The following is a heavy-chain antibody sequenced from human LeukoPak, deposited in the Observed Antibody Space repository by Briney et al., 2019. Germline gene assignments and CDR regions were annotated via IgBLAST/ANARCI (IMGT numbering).Heavy chain of an antibody. CDR3: ARAVDATVTTYFDY. CDR2: ISAYNGNT. V-gene: IGHV1-18*01. D-gene: IGHD4-17*01. CDR1: GYTFTSYG. J-gene: IGHJ4*02. Sequence: ASVKVSCKASGYTFTSYGISWVRQAPGQGLEWMGWISAYNGNTNYAQKLQGRVTITADESTSTAYMELSSLRSEDTAVYYCARAVDATVTTYFDYWGQGTLVTVSS.